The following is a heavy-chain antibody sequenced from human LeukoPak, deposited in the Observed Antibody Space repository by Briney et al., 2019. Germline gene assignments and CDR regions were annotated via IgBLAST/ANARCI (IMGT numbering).Heavy chain of an antibody. D-gene: IGHD4-17*01. V-gene: IGHV4-59*01. Sequence: SETLSLTCTVSGGSISSYYWSWIRQPPGKGLEWIGYIYYSGSTNHNPSLKSRVTISVDTSKNQFSLKLSSVTAADTAVYYCARAPTVTYYFDYWGQGTLVTVSS. CDR1: GGSISSYY. CDR2: IYYSGST. J-gene: IGHJ4*02. CDR3: ARAPTVTYYFDY.